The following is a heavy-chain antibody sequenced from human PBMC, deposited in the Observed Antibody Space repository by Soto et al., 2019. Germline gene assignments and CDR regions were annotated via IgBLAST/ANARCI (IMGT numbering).Heavy chain of an antibody. CDR3: ARDEALEGIAAAGTPYYYYYMDV. Sequence: EVQLVESGGGLVQPGGSLRLSCAASGFTVSSNYMSWVRQAPEKGLEWVSVIYSGGSTYYADSVKGRFTISRHNSKNTLFLQMNSLRAEDTAVYYCARDEALEGIAAAGTPYYYYYMDVWGKGTTVTVSS. CDR2: IYSGGST. J-gene: IGHJ6*03. CDR1: GFTVSSNY. D-gene: IGHD6-13*01. V-gene: IGHV3-53*04.